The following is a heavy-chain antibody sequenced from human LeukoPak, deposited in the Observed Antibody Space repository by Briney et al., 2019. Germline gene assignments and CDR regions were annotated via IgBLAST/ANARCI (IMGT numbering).Heavy chain of an antibody. J-gene: IGHJ4*02. CDR3: ARDILATSIAAPYY. Sequence: PTETLLLTCTVSVGSISTSNDYSGSVRQPPGKGLEWLGNIFYSGSTYYSPSLKSRVTISLDTSRNQFSLKLNSVTAADTAVYYCARDILATSIAAPYYWGQGTLVTVSS. CDR1: VGSISTSNDY. V-gene: IGHV4-39*07. D-gene: IGHD6-13*01. CDR2: IFYSGST.